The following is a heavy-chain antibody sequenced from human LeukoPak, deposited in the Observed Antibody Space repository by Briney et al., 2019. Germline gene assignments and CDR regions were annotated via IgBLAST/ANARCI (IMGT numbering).Heavy chain of an antibody. J-gene: IGHJ6*03. Sequence: GGSLRLSCAASGFTFNSYGMHWVRQAPGKGLEWVAFIRYDGSNEHYAESLKGRFTISRDNSKKMLYLQMNSLRTEDTAVYYCARDTPEWELLLFDYYYYYMNVWGKGTTVTISS. CDR3: ARDTPEWELLLFDYYYYYMNV. CDR2: IRYDGSNE. CDR1: GFTFNSYG. V-gene: IGHV3-30*02. D-gene: IGHD1-26*01.